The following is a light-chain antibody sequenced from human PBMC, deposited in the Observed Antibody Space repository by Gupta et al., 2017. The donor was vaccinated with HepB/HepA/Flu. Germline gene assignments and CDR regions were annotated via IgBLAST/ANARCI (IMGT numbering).Light chain of an antibody. CDR2: WAS. V-gene: IGKV4-1*01. J-gene: IGKJ1*01. CDR1: QSVLYSSNNKNY. CDR3: QQYDSTPWT. Sequence: DIVMTQSPDSLAVSLGERATINCKSSQSVLYSSNNKNYLAWYQQKPGQPPKLLMYWASTRESGVPDRFSASGSGTDFTLTISSLQAEDVAVYYCQQYDSTPWTFGQGTKLEIK.